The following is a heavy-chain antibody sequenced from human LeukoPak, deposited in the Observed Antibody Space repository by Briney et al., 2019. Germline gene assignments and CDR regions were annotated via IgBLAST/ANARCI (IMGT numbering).Heavy chain of an antibody. V-gene: IGHV1-8*01. CDR3: ARGRYSSGWYSFTAFFAFDI. Sequence: ASVKVSCKASGHTFTSYDINWVRQATGQGLEWMGWMNPNSGNTGYAQKFQGRVTMTRNTSISTAYMELSSLRSEDTAVYYCARGRYSSGWYSFTAFFAFDIWGQGTMVTVSS. D-gene: IGHD6-19*01. CDR2: MNPNSGNT. CDR1: GHTFTSYD. J-gene: IGHJ3*02.